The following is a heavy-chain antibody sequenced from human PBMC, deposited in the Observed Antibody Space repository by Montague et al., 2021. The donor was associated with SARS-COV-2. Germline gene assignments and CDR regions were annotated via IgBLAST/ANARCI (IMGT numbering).Heavy chain of an antibody. Sequence: SLRLSCAASGFTFSSYWMSWVRQAPGKGLEWVANIKQDGSEKYYVDSVKGRFTISRDNAKNSLYLQMNSLRAEGTAVYYCARDGGLRYFDWLFQSDYYYYYGMDVWGQGTTVTVSS. J-gene: IGHJ6*02. CDR1: GFTFSSYW. CDR3: ARDGGLRYFDWLFQSDYYYYYGMDV. D-gene: IGHD3-9*01. CDR2: IKQDGSEK. V-gene: IGHV3-7*01.